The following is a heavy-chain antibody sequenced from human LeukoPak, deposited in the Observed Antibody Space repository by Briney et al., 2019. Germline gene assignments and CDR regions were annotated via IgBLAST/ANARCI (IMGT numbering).Heavy chain of an antibody. J-gene: IGHJ3*02. CDR2: IYYSGST. Sequence: PSETLSLTCTVSGGSISNYYWSWIRQPPGKGLEWIGYIYYSGSTNYNPSLKSRVTISVDTSKNQFSLQLSSVTAADTAVYYCARMVIRAYCSGGSCYEHAFDIWGQGTMVTVSS. CDR3: ARMVIRAYCSGGSCYEHAFDI. D-gene: IGHD2-15*01. V-gene: IGHV4-59*08. CDR1: GGSISNYY.